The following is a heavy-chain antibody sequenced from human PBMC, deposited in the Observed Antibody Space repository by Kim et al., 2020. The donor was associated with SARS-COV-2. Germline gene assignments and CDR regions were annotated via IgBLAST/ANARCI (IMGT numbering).Heavy chain of an antibody. V-gene: IGHV3-33*01. J-gene: IGHJ5*02. CDR1: GFTFSSYG. CDR2: IWYDGSNK. Sequence: GGSLRLSCAASGFTFSSYGMHWVRQAPGKGLEWVAVIWYDGSNKYYADSVKGRFTISRDNSKNTLYLQMNSLRAEDTAVYYCAREGLRGYDWRRAFDPWGQGTLVTVSS. CDR3: AREGLRGYDWRRAFDP. D-gene: IGHD5-12*01.